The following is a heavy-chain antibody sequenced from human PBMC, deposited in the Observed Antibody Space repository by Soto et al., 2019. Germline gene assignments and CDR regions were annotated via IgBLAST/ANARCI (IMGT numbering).Heavy chain of an antibody. V-gene: IGHV1-69*13. CDR2: IIPIFGTA. Sequence: SVKVSCKASGGTFSSYAISWVRQAPGQGLEWMGGIIPIFGTANYAQKFQGRVTITADESTSTAYMELSSLRSEDTAVYYCARVTGCTGGSCYSVFDYWGQGTLVTVSS. J-gene: IGHJ4*02. CDR3: ARVTGCTGGSCYSVFDY. CDR1: GGTFSSYA. D-gene: IGHD2-15*01.